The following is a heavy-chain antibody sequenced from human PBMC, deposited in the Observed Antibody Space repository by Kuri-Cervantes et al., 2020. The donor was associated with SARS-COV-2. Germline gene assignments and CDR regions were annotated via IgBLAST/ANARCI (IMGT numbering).Heavy chain of an antibody. CDR2: IYPGDSDT. CDR1: GFTFSSYW. D-gene: IGHD7-27*01. Sequence: GESLKISCAASGFTFSSYWMSWVRQAPGKGLEWVGIIYPGDSDTRYSPSFQGQVTISADKSISTAYLQWSSLKASDTAMYYCARELTGDMLADYWGQGTLVTVSS. V-gene: IGHV5-51*01. J-gene: IGHJ4*02. CDR3: ARELTGDMLADY.